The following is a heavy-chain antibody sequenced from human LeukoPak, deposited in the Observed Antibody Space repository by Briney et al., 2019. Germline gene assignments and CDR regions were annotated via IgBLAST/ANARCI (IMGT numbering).Heavy chain of an antibody. CDR3: ARDRNDNYCSGGSCYYYYYGMDV. CDR2: INSDGSST. CDR1: GFTFSSYW. J-gene: IGHJ6*02. V-gene: IGHV3-74*01. Sequence: GGSLRLSCAASGFTFSSYWMHWVRHAPGKGLVWVSRINSDGSSTSYADSVKGRFTISRDNAKNTLYLQMNSLRAEDTAVYYCARDRNDNYCSGGSCYYYYYGMDVWGQGTTVTVSS. D-gene: IGHD2-15*01.